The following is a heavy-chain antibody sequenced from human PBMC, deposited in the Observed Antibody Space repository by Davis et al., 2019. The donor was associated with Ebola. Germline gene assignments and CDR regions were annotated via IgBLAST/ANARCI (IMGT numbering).Heavy chain of an antibody. J-gene: IGHJ5*02. Sequence: MPSETLSLTCTVSGGSISSSSYYWGWIRQPPGKGLEWIGSIYHSGSTYYNPSLKSRVTISVDTSKNQFSLKLSSVTAADTAVYYCARHAGYSSGWYFGWFDPWGQGTLVTVSS. CDR3: ARHAGYSSGWYFGWFDP. CDR1: GGSISSSSYY. D-gene: IGHD6-19*01. CDR2: IYHSGST. V-gene: IGHV4-39*01.